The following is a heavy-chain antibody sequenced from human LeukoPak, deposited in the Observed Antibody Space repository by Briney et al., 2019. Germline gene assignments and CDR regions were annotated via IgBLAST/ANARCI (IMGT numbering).Heavy chain of an antibody. V-gene: IGHV1-18*01. CDR1: GYTFTSYG. J-gene: IGHJ4*02. D-gene: IGHD3-22*01. CDR3: ARENYYDSSGYPDY. CDR2: ISAYNGNT. Sequence: ASVKVSCKASGYTFTSYGISWVRQAPGQGLEWMGWISAYNGNTNYAQKLQGRVTMTTDTSTSTAYMELRSLRSDDTAVYYCARENYYDSSGYPDYWGQGTLVTVSS.